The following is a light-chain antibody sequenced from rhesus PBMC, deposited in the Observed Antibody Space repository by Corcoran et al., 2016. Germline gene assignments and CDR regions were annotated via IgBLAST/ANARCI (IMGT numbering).Light chain of an antibody. V-gene: IGKV1-43*01. Sequence: DIQMTQSPSSLSASVGDRVTITCRASQGISTYLNWYQQKPGKAPKRLIYAGSSLESGVPSRFSGSGDGTDFTLTISSLQPEDFATYYCLQYNSNPYSFGQGTKVEIK. J-gene: IGKJ2*01. CDR2: AGS. CDR1: QGISTY. CDR3: LQYNSNPYS.